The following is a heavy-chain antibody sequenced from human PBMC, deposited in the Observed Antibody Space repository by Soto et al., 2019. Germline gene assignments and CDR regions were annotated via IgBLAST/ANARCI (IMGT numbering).Heavy chain of an antibody. D-gene: IGHD4-17*01. J-gene: IGHJ4*02. CDR2: ISWHSGNI. CDR3: AKDKLYGNYEHYFDY. V-gene: IGHV3-9*01. Sequence: EVQLVESGGGLVQPGRSLRLSCAASGFTFENYAMHRVRQAPGKGLEWVSGISWHSGNIGYADSVRGRFTISRDNAKNSLYLQMNSLRPEDTGLYYCAKDKLYGNYEHYFDYWGQGTLVTVSS. CDR1: GFTFENYA.